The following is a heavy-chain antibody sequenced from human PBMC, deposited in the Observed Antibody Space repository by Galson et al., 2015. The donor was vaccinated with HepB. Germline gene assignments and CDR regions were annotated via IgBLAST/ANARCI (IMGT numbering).Heavy chain of an antibody. Sequence: SLRLSCAASGFTFTSYGLHWVRQAPGKGLEWVADISSDGTNKNYADSVKGRFTISRDDSKNMMYLQMNNLRAEDTAMYYCARGNKAFDFDPWCQGTLVTVSS. J-gene: IGHJ5*02. CDR2: ISSDGTNK. CDR1: GFTFTSYG. D-gene: IGHD3-3*02. CDR3: ARGNKAFDFDP. V-gene: IGHV3-30*14.